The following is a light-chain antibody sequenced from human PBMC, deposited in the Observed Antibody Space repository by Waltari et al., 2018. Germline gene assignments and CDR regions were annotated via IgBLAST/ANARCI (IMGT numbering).Light chain of an antibody. CDR2: DVS. V-gene: IGLV2-14*03. CDR3: SSYTSISTPYV. CDR1: SSDVGCYNY. J-gene: IGLJ1*01. Sequence: QSALTQPASVSGSPGQSLTISCTGTSSDVGCYNYVSWYQQHPGKAPKLMIYDVSNRPSGVSSRFSGSKSDNTASLTISGLQAEDEADYYCSSYTSISTPYVFGTGTKVTVL.